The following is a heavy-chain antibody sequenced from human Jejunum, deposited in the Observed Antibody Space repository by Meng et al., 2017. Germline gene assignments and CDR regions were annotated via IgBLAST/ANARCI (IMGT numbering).Heavy chain of an antibody. J-gene: IGHJ4*02. D-gene: IGHD2-21*01. V-gene: IGHV1-2*06. CDR2: INLKSGVA. Sequence: QVQLVQSGAEAKKPGASVKVSCKASGYTLSDYHMHWVRQAPGHGLEWVGRINLKSGVADIAQKFQGRVTMTRDRSISAAYMELTGLTSDDSAVYFCTRVKVTSEVVFSEKFDYWGQGTLVTVSS. CDR3: TRVKVTSEVVFSEKFDY. CDR1: GYTLSDYH.